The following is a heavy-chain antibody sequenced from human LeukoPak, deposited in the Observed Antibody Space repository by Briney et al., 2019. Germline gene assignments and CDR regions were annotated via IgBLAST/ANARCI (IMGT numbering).Heavy chain of an antibody. CDR3: VRGFSGVVGDY. CDR2: IKPGGIT. J-gene: IGHJ4*02. D-gene: IGHD3-10*01. Sequence: SETLSLTCALYGGSLSDYYWSWIRQPPGEGLEWIGEIKPGGITNYNPSVKSRVTISADTSKSQLFLNVNSATAADTAVYYCVRGFSGVVGDYWGQGTLVTVSS. V-gene: IGHV4-34*01. CDR1: GGSLSDYY.